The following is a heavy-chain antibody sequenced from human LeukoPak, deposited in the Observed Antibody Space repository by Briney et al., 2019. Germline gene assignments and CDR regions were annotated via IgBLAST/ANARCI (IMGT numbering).Heavy chain of an antibody. D-gene: IGHD6-19*01. J-gene: IGHJ4*02. CDR3: APEVGSGYSDY. Sequence: ASVKVSCKASGYTFTVYYMHWVRQAPGQGLGRMGWINPNSSGTNYAQKFQGSVTMTRDTTISTAYMELSRLRSDDTAVYYCAPEVGSGYSDYWGQGTLVTVSS. CDR1: GYTFTVYY. V-gene: IGHV1-2*02. CDR2: INPNSSGT.